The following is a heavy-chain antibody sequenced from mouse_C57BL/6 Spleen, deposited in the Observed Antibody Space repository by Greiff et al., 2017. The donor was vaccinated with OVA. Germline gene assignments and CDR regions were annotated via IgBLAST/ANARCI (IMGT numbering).Heavy chain of an antibody. Sequence: QVQLQQSGPELVKPGASVKISCKASGYAFSSSWMNWVKQRPGKGLEWIGRIYPGDGDTNYNGKFKGKATLTADKSSSTAYMQLSSLTSEDSAVYYCARLYYDYLDYWGQGTTLTVSS. CDR1: GYAFSSSW. CDR2: IYPGDGDT. J-gene: IGHJ2*01. V-gene: IGHV1-82*01. CDR3: ARLYYDYLDY. D-gene: IGHD2-4*01.